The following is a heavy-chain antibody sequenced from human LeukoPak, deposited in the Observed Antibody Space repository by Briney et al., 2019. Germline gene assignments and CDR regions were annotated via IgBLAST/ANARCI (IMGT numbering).Heavy chain of an antibody. J-gene: IGHJ3*02. CDR1: GFTFSSYA. D-gene: IGHD2-21*02. V-gene: IGHV3-23*01. Sequence: GGSLRLSCAASGFTFSSYAMSWVRQAPGKGLEWVSAISGSGGSTYYADSVKGRFTISRDNSKNTLYLQMNSLRAEDTAVYYCARVWGIVVVTAMGDAFDIWGQGTMVTVSS. CDR3: ARVWGIVVVTAMGDAFDI. CDR2: ISGSGGST.